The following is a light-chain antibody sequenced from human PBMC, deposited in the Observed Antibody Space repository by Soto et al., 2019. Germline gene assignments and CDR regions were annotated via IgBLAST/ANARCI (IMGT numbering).Light chain of an antibody. Sequence: QSVLTQPASVSGSPGQLITISCTGTSSDVGGYNYVSWYQQHPGKAPKRMIYDVRNRPSGVSNRFSGSKSVNTASLTISGLQAEDEADYYCSSYTTISTYVFGTGTKVTVL. CDR2: DVR. CDR1: SSDVGGYNY. J-gene: IGLJ1*01. V-gene: IGLV2-14*01. CDR3: SSYTTISTYV.